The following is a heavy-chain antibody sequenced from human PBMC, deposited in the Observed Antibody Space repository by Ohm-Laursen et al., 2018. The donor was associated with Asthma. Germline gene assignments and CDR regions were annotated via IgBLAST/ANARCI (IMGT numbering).Heavy chain of an antibody. CDR2: ISSNGGST. V-gene: IGHV3-64D*08. CDR1: GFTFSSYA. CDR3: VKTPRMDSEDY. Sequence: GSLRLSCTASGFTFSSYAMHWVRQAPGKGLEYVSAISSNGGSTYYADSVKGRFTISRDNSKNTLYLQMSSLRAEDTAVYYCVKTPRMDSEDYWGQGTLVTVSS. J-gene: IGHJ4*02. D-gene: IGHD1-26*01.